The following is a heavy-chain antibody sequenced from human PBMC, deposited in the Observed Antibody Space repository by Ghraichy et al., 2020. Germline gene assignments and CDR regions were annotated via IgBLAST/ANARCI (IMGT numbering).Heavy chain of an antibody. CDR1: GFTFSSYA. V-gene: IGHV3-23*01. CDR2: ISCRGGST. J-gene: IGHJ4*02. CDR3: AKGLTSIDY. Sequence: GGSLRLSCAASGFTFSSYAMSWVRQAPGKGLEWVSAISCRGGSTNYADSVKGRFAISRDNSKNTLYLQMNSLRAEDTAVYYCAKGLTSIDYWGQGTLVTVSS.